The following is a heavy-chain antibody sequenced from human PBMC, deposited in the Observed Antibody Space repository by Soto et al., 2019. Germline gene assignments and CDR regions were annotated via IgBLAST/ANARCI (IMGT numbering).Heavy chain of an antibody. CDR1: GYTLTSYG. CDR2: ISSYNGNT. J-gene: IGHJ5*02. Sequence: ASVKVSCTASGYTLTSYGISWVRQAPGQGLEWMGWISSYNGNTNYAQKVQGRVTLTTDSSTSTTYMQLRSLRSDDTAFYYCGGGPGFCSTPTFFSGATWFAPGGKGTLVTVS. D-gene: IGHD2-2*01. V-gene: IGHV1-18*04. CDR3: GGGPGFCSTPTFFSGATWFAP.